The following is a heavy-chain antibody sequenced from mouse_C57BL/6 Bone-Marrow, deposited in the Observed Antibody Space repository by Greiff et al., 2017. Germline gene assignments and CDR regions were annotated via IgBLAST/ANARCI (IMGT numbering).Heavy chain of an antibody. CDR2: IYPGNSDT. J-gene: IGHJ4*01. CDR1: GYTFTGYW. CDR3: TGDYDYDHYAMDY. D-gene: IGHD2-4*01. Sequence: VQLKESGTVLARPGASVKMSCKTSGYTFTGYWMHWVKQRPGQGLEWIGAIYPGNSDTSYNQKFKGKAKLTAVTSASTAYMELSSLTNEDSAVYYCTGDYDYDHYAMDYWGQGTSVTVSS. V-gene: IGHV1-5*01.